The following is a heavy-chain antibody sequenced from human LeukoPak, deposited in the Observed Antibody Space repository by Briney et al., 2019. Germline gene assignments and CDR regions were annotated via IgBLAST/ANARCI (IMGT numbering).Heavy chain of an antibody. V-gene: IGHV4-31*03. D-gene: IGHD3-3*01. CDR2: IYYSGST. J-gene: IGHJ6*02. Sequence: SETLSLTCNVSGGSISSGGYYWSWIRQYPGKGLEWIGYIYYSGSTYYNPSLKSRVTISVDTSKNQFSLQLSSVTAADTAVYYCARSQSFGVVIGLYYYGMDVWGQGTTVTISS. CDR3: ARSQSFGVVIGLYYYGMDV. CDR1: GGSISSGGYY.